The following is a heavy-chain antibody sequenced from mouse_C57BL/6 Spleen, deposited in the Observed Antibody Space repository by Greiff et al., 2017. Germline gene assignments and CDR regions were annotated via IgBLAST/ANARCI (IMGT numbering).Heavy chain of an antibody. CDR3: ARHDYDGGAWFAY. J-gene: IGHJ3*01. CDR2: IDPSDSET. D-gene: IGHD2-4*01. Sequence: QVHVKQPGAELVRPGSSVKLSCKASGYTFTSYWMHWVKQRPIQGLEWIGNIDPSDSETHYNQKFKDKATLTVDKSSSTAYMQLSSLTSEDSAVYYCARHDYDGGAWFAYWGQGTLVTVSA. V-gene: IGHV1-52*01. CDR1: GYTFTSYW.